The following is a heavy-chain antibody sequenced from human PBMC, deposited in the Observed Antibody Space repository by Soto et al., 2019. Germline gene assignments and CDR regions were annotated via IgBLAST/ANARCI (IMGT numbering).Heavy chain of an antibody. Sequence: QVQLQESGPGLVKPSETLSLTCTVSGASISSYYWSWIRQPAGKGLEWVGRFYTSGRTNYNPSLKSRVTMSVDTSKNQFSLKVNSVTAADTAVYYCARAMFYYDRSPEGYWGQGTLVTVSS. CDR1: GASISSYY. CDR3: ARAMFYYDRSPEGY. D-gene: IGHD3-22*01. CDR2: FYTSGRT. J-gene: IGHJ4*02. V-gene: IGHV4-4*07.